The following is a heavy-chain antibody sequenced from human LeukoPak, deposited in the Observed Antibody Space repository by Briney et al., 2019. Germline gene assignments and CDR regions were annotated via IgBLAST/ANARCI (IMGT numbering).Heavy chain of an antibody. V-gene: IGHV1-18*01. CDR3: ARIGLSSSGWYLGDY. J-gene: IGHJ4*02. Sequence: ASVKVSCKASGYTFISYGISWVRQASGQGLEWMGWINTYNGNTNSAQRLQDRVTMTTDTSTSTAYMDLGSLRSDDTAVYYCARIGLSSSGWYLGDYWGQGTLVTVSS. D-gene: IGHD6-19*01. CDR2: INTYNGNT. CDR1: GYTFISYG.